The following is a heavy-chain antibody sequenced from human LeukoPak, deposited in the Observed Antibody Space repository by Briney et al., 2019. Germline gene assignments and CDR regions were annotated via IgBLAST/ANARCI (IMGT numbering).Heavy chain of an antibody. CDR2: IKSKTDGGTT. CDR3: TTEAPMITFGGVIVIPHYYFDY. D-gene: IGHD3-16*02. J-gene: IGHJ4*02. Sequence: GGSLRLSCAASGFTFSNAWMSWVRQAPGKGLEWVGRIKSKTDGGTTDYAAPVKGRFTISRDDSENTLYLQTNSLKTEDTAVYYCTTEAPMITFGGVIVIPHYYFDYWGQGTLVTVSS. V-gene: IGHV3-15*01. CDR1: GFTFSNAW.